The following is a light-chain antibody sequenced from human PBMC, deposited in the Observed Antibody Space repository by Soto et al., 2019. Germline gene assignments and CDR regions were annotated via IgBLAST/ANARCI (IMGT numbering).Light chain of an antibody. CDR2: DAS. CDR3: QQYNKWPPLP. V-gene: IGKV3-15*01. CDR1: QSVSSD. J-gene: IGKJ4*01. Sequence: EIVMTQSPATLSVSPGERATLSCRASQSVSSDLAWYQQKPGQAPRLLIYDASTRATGIPVRFSGSGSGTEFTLTISSLQSEDFAVYYCQQYNKWPPLPFGGGTKVEI.